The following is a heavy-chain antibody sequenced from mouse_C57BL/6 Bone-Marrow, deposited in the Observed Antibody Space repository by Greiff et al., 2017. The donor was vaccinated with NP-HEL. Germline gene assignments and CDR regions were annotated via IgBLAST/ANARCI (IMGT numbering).Heavy chain of an antibody. CDR2: ISNGGGST. J-gene: IGHJ1*03. Sequence: EVQLVESGGGLVQPGGSLKLSCAASGFTFSDYYMYWVRQTPEKRLEWVAYISNGGGSTYYPDTVKGRFTISRDNAKNTLYLQMSRLKSEDTAMYYCARHAPLYFYWYFDVWGTGTTVTVSS. CDR1: GFTFSDYY. CDR3: ARHAPLYFYWYFDV. D-gene: IGHD1-1*01. V-gene: IGHV5-12*01.